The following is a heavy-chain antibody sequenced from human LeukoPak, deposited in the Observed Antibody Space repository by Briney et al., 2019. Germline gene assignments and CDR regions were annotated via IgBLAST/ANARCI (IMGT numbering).Heavy chain of an antibody. Sequence: GGSLRLSCAASGFTFSDYSMNWVRQAPGKGLEWISYISYSSSPIYYADSVKGRFTISRDNAKNSLYLQMNRLSAEDTAVYYCARDGYYDILTGYYNVWGQGTLVTVSS. CDR2: ISYSSSPI. J-gene: IGHJ4*02. CDR1: GFTFSDYS. D-gene: IGHD3-9*01. CDR3: ARDGYYDILTGYYNV. V-gene: IGHV3-48*01.